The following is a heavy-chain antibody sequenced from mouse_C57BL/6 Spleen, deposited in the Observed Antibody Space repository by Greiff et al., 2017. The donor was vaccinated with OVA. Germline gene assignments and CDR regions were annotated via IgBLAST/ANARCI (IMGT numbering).Heavy chain of an antibody. D-gene: IGHD2-4*01. Sequence: VQLKESGGGLVKPGGSLKLSCAASGFTFSSYAMSWVRQTPEKRLEWVATISDGGSYTYYPDNVKGRFTISRDNAKNNLYLQMSHLKSEDTAMYYCARETTMITTNYFDYWCQGTTLTVSS. V-gene: IGHV5-4*01. CDR3: ARETTMITTNYFDY. CDR1: GFTFSSYA. J-gene: IGHJ2*01. CDR2: ISDGGSYT.